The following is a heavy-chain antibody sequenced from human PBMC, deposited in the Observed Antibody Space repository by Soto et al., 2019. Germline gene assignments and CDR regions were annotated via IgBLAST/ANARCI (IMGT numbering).Heavy chain of an antibody. CDR3: ARLQLVHKCFDY. CDR1: GDSISSYY. J-gene: IGHJ4*02. D-gene: IGHD1-1*01. V-gene: IGHV4-59*01. CDR2: IFYSGGT. Sequence: PSETLSRTCTLSGDSISSYYWSWIRQPPGKGLQWIGYIFYSGGTAYNPSLKSLVTISLDISKKHISLKLSSVTTAHTATYFCARLQLVHKCFDYWGQGTLVTVSS.